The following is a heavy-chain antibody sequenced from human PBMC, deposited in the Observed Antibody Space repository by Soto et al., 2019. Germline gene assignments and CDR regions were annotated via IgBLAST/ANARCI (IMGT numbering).Heavy chain of an antibody. J-gene: IGHJ4*02. D-gene: IGHD7-27*01. CDR2: NDGGNGRT. CDR1: GYTFTVHA. Sequence: QVQVVQSGAEVKKPGDSVKVSCRASGYTFTVHAIHWVRQAPGQSLEWMGWNDGGNGRTQYAQRFQGRVTLTRDTTAITAYMELRSLTSEDTAVYYCAREAGRTGDLDYWGQGTLVTVSS. V-gene: IGHV1-3*01. CDR3: AREAGRTGDLDY.